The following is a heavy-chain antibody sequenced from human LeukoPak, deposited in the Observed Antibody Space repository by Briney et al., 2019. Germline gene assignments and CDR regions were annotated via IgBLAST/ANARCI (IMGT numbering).Heavy chain of an antibody. J-gene: IGHJ3*02. D-gene: IGHD6-19*01. CDR3: ARERFRDSSGWYRGAFDI. Sequence: SETLSLTCTISGGSISSGSYYWSWIRQPAGKGLEWIGRIYTSGSTNYNPSLKSRVTISVDASKNQFSLKLSSVTAADTAVYYCARERFRDSSGWYRGAFDIWGQGTMVTVSS. V-gene: IGHV4-61*02. CDR2: IYTSGST. CDR1: GGSISSGSYY.